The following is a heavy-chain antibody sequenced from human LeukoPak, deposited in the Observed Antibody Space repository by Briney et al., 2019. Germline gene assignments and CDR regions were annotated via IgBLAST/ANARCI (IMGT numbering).Heavy chain of an antibody. V-gene: IGHV3-21*01. D-gene: IGHD2-21*02. Sequence: PGGSLRLSCAASGFTFSSYSMNWVRQAPGKGLEWVSSISSISSYIYYADSVKGRFTISRDNAKNSLYLQMNSLRAEDTAVYYCARGEVTAIQSWGQGTLVTVSS. CDR1: GFTFSSYS. CDR3: ARGEVTAIQS. J-gene: IGHJ5*02. CDR2: ISSISSYI.